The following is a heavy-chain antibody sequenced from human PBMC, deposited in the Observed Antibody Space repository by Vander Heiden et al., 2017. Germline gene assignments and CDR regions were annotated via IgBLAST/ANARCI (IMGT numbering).Heavy chain of an antibody. CDR2: ISSSGSTI. Sequence: GKGLEWVSYISSSGSTIYYADSVKGRFTISRDNAKNSLYLQMNSLRAEDTAVYYCARDPPGFGELLSNLDAFDYWGQGTLVTVSS. D-gene: IGHD3-10*01. CDR3: ARDPPGFGELLSNLDAFDY. V-gene: IGHV3-11*01. J-gene: IGHJ4*02.